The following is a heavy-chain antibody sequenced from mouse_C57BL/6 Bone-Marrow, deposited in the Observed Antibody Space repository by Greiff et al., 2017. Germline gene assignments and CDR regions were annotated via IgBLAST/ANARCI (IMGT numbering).Heavy chain of an antibody. D-gene: IGHD1-1*01. CDR1: GFTFSDAW. V-gene: IGHV6-6*01. J-gene: IGHJ4*01. CDR2: IRNKANNHAT. Sequence: DVMLVESGGGLVQPGGSMKLSCAASGFTFSDAWMDWVRQSPEKGLEWVAEIRNKANNHATYYAESVKGRFTISRDDSKSSVYLQMNSLRAEDTGIYYCTRIYYYGSSSVYYAMDYWGQGTSVTVSS. CDR3: TRIYYYGSSSVYYAMDY.